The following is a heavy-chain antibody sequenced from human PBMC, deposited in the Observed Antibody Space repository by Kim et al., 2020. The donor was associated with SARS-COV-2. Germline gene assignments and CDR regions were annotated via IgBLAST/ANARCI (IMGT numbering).Heavy chain of an antibody. CDR2: IYYSGST. V-gene: IGHV4-39*01. D-gene: IGHD3-16*01. CDR3: ARQDLGGTTVDY. J-gene: IGHJ4*02. Sequence: SETLSLTCTVSGGSISSSRYYWGWIRQPPGKGLEWIGSIYYSGSTYYSPSLKSRVTISVDTSKNQFSLKLSSVTAADTAVYYCARQDLGGTTVDYWGQGTLVTVSS. CDR1: GGSISSSRYY.